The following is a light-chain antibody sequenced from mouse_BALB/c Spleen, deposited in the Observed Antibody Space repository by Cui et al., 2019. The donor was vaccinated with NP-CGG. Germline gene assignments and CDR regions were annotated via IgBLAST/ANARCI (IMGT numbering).Light chain of an antibody. CDR1: TGAVTTSNY. J-gene: IGLJ1*01. Sequence: QAVVTQESALTTSPAETVPLTCRTSTGAVTTSNYANLVQEKPDHLFTGLIGGTNNRTPGVPARFSGSLIGDKAALTITAAQTEDEAIYFCALWYSNHWMFGGGTKLTVL. CDR3: ALWYSNHWM. CDR2: GTN. V-gene: IGLV1*01.